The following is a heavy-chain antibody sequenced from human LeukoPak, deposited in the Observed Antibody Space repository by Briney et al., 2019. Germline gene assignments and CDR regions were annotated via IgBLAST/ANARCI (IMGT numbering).Heavy chain of an antibody. J-gene: IGHJ3*02. D-gene: IGHD3-10*01. CDR1: GYSFTSYW. V-gene: IGHV5-51*01. CDR3: ARTETYYGSGSYFDAFDI. CDR2: IFPGDSDT. Sequence: GESLKISCKGSGYSFTSYWIAWVRQMSGKGLEWMGTIFPGDSDTRYSPSFQGQVTISADKSISTAYLQWSSLKASDTAMYYCARTETYYGSGSYFDAFDIWGQGTMVTVSS.